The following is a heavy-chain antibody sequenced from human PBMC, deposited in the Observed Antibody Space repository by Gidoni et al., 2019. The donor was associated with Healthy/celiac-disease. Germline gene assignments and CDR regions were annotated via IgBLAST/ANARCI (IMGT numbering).Heavy chain of an antibody. CDR3: ARGPRGYSYGMAYFQH. CDR2: IWYDGSNK. D-gene: IGHD5-18*01. CDR1: GFTFSSYG. Sequence: QVQLVESGGGVVQPGRSLRLSCAASGFTFSSYGMHWVRQAPGKGQEWVAVIWYDGSNKYYADSVKGRFTISRDNSKNTLYLQMNSLRAEDTAVYYCARGPRGYSYGMAYFQHWGQGTLVTVSS. V-gene: IGHV3-33*01. J-gene: IGHJ1*01.